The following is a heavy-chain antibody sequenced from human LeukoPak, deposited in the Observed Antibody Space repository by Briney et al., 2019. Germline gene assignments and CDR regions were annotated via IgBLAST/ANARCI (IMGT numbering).Heavy chain of an antibody. V-gene: IGHV4-4*07. D-gene: IGHD6-13*01. CDR2: IYTSGST. CDR3: ARGTLRIAAALFDP. J-gene: IGHJ5*02. CDR1: GGSISSYY. Sequence: SETLSLTCTVSGGSISSYYWSWIRQPAGKGLEWIGRIYTSGSTNYNPSLKSRVTISIDTSKNQFSLKLRSVTAADTAMYYCARGTLRIAAALFDPWGQGTLVTVSS.